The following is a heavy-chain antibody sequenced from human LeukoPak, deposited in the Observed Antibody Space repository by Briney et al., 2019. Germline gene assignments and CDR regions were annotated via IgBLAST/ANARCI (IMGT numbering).Heavy chain of an antibody. V-gene: IGHV4-39*07. Sequence: ASETLSLTCTVSGGSISSSSYYWGWIRQPPGKGLEWIGSIYHSGSTYYNPSLKSRVTISVDTSKNQFSLKLSSVTAADTAVYYCARSGYSYGWEAFDYWGQGTPVTVSS. CDR2: IYHSGST. CDR1: GGSISSSSYY. D-gene: IGHD5-18*01. J-gene: IGHJ4*02. CDR3: ARSGYSYGWEAFDY.